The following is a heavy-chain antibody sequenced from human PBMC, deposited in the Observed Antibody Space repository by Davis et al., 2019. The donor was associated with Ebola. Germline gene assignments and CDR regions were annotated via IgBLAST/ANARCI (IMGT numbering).Heavy chain of an antibody. CDR1: GFTFGNFH. J-gene: IGHJ4*01. CDR2: IDPDGTGT. V-gene: IGHV3-74*01. Sequence: GESLKISCAASGFTFGNFHIHWVRQTPGKGLVWVARIDPDGTGTNYADSVKDRFTISRDNAKNTLSLQMNSLRVEDTAVYYCVRDSGYYSHDYWGHGTLVTVSS. CDR3: VRDSGYYSHDY. D-gene: IGHD5-12*01.